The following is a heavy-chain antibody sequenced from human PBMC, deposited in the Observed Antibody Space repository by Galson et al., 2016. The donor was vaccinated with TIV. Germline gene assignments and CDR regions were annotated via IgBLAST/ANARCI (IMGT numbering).Heavy chain of an antibody. V-gene: IGHV1-69*04. Sequence: SVKVSCKASGGTFSSYGISWVRQAPGQGPECMGRIIPILGLTNYAQKFQGRVTITADTSTNIAYMELSSLRSEDAAVDFCAFTMTTINSVDYWGQGTLVTVSS. D-gene: IGHD3-22*01. CDR1: GGTFSSYG. CDR2: IIPILGLT. CDR3: AFTMTTINSVDY. J-gene: IGHJ4*02.